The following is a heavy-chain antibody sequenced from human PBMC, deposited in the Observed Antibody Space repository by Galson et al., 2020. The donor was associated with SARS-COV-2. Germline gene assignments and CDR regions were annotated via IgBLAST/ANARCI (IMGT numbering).Heavy chain of an antibody. Sequence: GGSLRLSCAASGFTFPTYAIHWVRQAPGKGLEWVAVISHDGRLEVYADSVKGRFTISRDNSENMLFLQMDSLRADDTAVYYCARDVSGGASDIWGQGTMVTVSS. CDR1: GFTFPTYA. D-gene: IGHD1-26*01. J-gene: IGHJ3*02. CDR2: ISHDGRLE. V-gene: IGHV3-30*04. CDR3: ARDVSGGASDI.